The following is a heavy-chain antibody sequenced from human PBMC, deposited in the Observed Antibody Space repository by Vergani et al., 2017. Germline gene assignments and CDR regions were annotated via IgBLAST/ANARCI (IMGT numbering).Heavy chain of an antibody. D-gene: IGHD3-22*01. CDR2: IYYSGST. CDR1: GGSISSHY. Sequence: QVQLQESGPGLVKPSETLSLTCTVSGGSISSHYWSWIRQPPGKGLERIGYIYYSGSTNYNPSLKSRVTISVDTSKNQFSLKLSSVTAADTAVYYCARDRYYYDSSYYYYYMDVWGKGTTVTVSS. J-gene: IGHJ6*03. V-gene: IGHV4-59*11. CDR3: ARDRYYYDSSYYYYYMDV.